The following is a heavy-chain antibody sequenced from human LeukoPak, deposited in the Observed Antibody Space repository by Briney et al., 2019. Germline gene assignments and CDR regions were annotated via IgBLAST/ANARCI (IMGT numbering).Heavy chain of an antibody. V-gene: IGHV3-33*01. CDR3: ASFPLLWFGELLPDTDFDY. Sequence: GGSLRLSCAASGFTFSSYGMHWVRQAPGKGLEWVAVIWYDGSNKYYADSVKGRFTISRDNSKNTLYLQMNSLRAEDTAVYYCASFPLLWFGELLPDTDFDYWGQGTLVTVSS. D-gene: IGHD3-10*01. CDR2: IWYDGSNK. CDR1: GFTFSSYG. J-gene: IGHJ4*02.